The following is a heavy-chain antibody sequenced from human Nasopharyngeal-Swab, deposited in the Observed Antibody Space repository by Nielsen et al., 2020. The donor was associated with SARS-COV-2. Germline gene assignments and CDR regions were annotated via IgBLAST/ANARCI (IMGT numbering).Heavy chain of an antibody. CDR1: GFTFSSYG. J-gene: IGHJ4*02. Sequence: LSLTCAASGFTFSSYGMHWVRQAPGKGLEWVAVIWYDGSNKYYADSVKGRFTISRDNSKNTLYLQMNSLRAEDTAVYYCARDGAVGATTGADYWGQGTLVTVSS. V-gene: IGHV3-33*01. D-gene: IGHD1-26*01. CDR2: IWYDGSNK. CDR3: ARDGAVGATTGADY.